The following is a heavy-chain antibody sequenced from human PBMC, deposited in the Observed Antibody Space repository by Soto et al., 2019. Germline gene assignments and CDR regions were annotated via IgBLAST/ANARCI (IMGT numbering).Heavy chain of an antibody. V-gene: IGHV3-30*18. J-gene: IGHJ6*02. Sequence: PGGSLRLSCVGSGFTFSNFGLHWVRQAPGTGLEWVAGISYDGRSESYVDSVRGRFTLSRDNSKNTLSLQMISLRPEDTGVYYCAKDLDVVMVLSATRGLDVWGQGTTVTVSS. D-gene: IGHD2-15*01. CDR1: GFTFSNFG. CDR3: AKDLDVVMVLSATRGLDV. CDR2: ISYDGRSE.